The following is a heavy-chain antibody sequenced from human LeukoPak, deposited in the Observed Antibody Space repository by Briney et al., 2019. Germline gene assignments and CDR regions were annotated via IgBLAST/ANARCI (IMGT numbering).Heavy chain of an antibody. J-gene: IGHJ4*02. CDR2: IYTSGST. D-gene: IGHD5-18*01. Sequence: SETLSLTCTVSGGSISSYYWSWIRQPPGKGLEWIGYIYTSGSTNYNPSLKSRVTISVDTSKNQFSLKLSSVTAADTAVYYCARLVDTAMVNYFDYRGQGTLVTVSS. CDR3: ARLVDTAMVNYFDY. V-gene: IGHV4-4*09. CDR1: GGSISSYY.